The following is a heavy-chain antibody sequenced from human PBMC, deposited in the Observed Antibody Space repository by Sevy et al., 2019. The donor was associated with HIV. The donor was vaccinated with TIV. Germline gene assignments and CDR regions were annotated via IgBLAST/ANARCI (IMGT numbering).Heavy chain of an antibody. CDR3: ARAAPHDASDI. CDR1: GFTVSSNY. CDR2: IYSGGST. V-gene: IGHV3-53*01. Sequence: GGSLRLSCAASGFTVSSNYMSWVRQAPGKGLEWVSVIYSGGSTYYADSVKGRFTISRDNSKNTLYLQMNSLRAEDTAVYYCARAAPHDASDIWGQGTMVTVSS. J-gene: IGHJ3*02.